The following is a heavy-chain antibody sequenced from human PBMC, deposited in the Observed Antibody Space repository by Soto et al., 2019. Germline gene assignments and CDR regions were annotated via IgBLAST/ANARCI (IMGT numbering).Heavy chain of an antibody. Sequence: SVKVSCKASGGTFSSYAISWVRQAPGQGLEWMGGIIPIFGTANYAQKFQGRVTITADESTSTAYMELSSLRSEDTAVYYCARVYGGKSGTTDYWGQGTLVTVYS. CDR3: ARVYGGKSGTTDY. D-gene: IGHD4-17*01. V-gene: IGHV1-69*13. J-gene: IGHJ4*02. CDR1: GGTFSSYA. CDR2: IIPIFGTA.